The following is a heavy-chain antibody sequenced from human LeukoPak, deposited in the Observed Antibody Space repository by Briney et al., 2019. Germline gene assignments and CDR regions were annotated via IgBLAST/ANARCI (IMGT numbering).Heavy chain of an antibody. D-gene: IGHD4-11*01. CDR3: ARAYSNYNY. V-gene: IGHV4-34*01. CDR1: GGPFSGYY. J-gene: IGHJ4*02. Sequence: SETLSLTCAVYGGPFSGYYWSWIRQPPGKGLEWIGEINHSGSTNYNPSLKSRVTISVDTSKNQFSLKLSSVTAADTAVYYCARAYSNYNYWGQGTLVTVSS. CDR2: INHSGST.